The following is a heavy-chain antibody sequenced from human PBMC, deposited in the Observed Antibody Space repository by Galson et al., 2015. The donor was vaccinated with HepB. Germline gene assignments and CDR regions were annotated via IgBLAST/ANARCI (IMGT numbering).Heavy chain of an antibody. CDR3: ARVDVVLKVFAIFDL. CDR1: GFSLSRYE. CDR2: ISGSGDFI. J-gene: IGHJ4*02. Sequence: LRLSCAASGFSLSRYEMNWVRQAPGKGLEWVSYISGSGDFIFYADSVKGRFTISRDNAKNSLYLQTNSLRAEDTAIYYCARVDVVLKVFAIFDLWGQGTLVTVSS. D-gene: IGHD2-8*01. V-gene: IGHV3-48*03.